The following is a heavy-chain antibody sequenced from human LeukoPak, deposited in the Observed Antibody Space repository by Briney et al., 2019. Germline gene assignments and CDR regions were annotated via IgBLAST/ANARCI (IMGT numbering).Heavy chain of an antibody. Sequence: PSETLSLTCTVSGGSISSGGYYRSWIRQHPGKGLEWIGYIYYSGSTYYNPSLKSRVTISVDTSKNQFSLKLSSVTAADTAVYYCAREVVVAGKGGFDYWGQGTLVTVSS. CDR2: IYYSGST. CDR1: GGSISSGGYY. CDR3: AREVVVAGKGGFDY. V-gene: IGHV4-31*03. D-gene: IGHD6-19*01. J-gene: IGHJ4*02.